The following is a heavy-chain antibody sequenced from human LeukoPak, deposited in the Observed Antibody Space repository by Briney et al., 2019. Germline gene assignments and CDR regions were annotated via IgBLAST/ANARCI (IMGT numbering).Heavy chain of an antibody. D-gene: IGHD2-2*01. Sequence: GGSLRLSCAASGFTFSSYSMNWVRQAPGKGLEWVSVISGSGGSTDYADSVKGRFTISRDNSKNTLYLQMNSLRAEDTAVYYCASSTPGGADYWGQGTLVTVSS. V-gene: IGHV3-23*01. CDR3: ASSTPGGADY. CDR2: ISGSGGST. CDR1: GFTFSSYS. J-gene: IGHJ4*02.